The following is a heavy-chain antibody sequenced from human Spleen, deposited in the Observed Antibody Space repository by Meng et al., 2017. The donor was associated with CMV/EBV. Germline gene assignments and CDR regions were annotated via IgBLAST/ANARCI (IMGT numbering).Heavy chain of an antibody. V-gene: IGHV4-31*03. D-gene: IGHD4-17*01. CDR3: ARTNYGDYNWFDP. J-gene: IGHJ5*02. CDR1: GGSTSSGGFY. CDR2: IYYSGST. Sequence: QVQLQESGPGLLEPSQSLSLTCTVSGGSTSSGGFYWSWIRQHPGKGLEWIGYIYYSGSTYYNPSLRSRVAISIDTSKNQFSLKLTSVPAADTAVYFCARTNYGDYNWFDPWGQGTLVTVSS.